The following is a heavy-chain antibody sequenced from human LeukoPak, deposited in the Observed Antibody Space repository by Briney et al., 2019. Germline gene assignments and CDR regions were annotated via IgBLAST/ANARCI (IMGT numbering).Heavy chain of an antibody. CDR2: ISDYNGNA. CDR3: ARLDIVVVPAAAQIWLAPTFDY. J-gene: IGHJ4*02. Sequence: ASVTVSFKASGYTFTSYGISWVRQVPGQGREWMGWISDYNGNANYAQNLQGRVTMTKDTATSTAYMALRSLRSDDTAVYYCARLDIVVVPAAAQIWLAPTFDYWGQGTLVTVSS. CDR1: GYTFTSYG. V-gene: IGHV1-18*01. D-gene: IGHD2-2*03.